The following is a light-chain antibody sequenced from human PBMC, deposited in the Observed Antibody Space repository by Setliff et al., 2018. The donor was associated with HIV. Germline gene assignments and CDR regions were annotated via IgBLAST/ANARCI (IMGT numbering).Light chain of an antibody. V-gene: IGKV3-15*01. Sequence: EIVMTQSPGTLSASPGERATLSCRASQRVASNLAWYQQKPGQAPRLLIYAGSIRATGIPARFSGSGSGTEFTLTISSLQSEDFAVYYCQQYNKWPPATFGQGTDWRL. CDR1: QRVASN. J-gene: IGKJ5*01. CDR2: AGS. CDR3: QQYNKWPPAT.